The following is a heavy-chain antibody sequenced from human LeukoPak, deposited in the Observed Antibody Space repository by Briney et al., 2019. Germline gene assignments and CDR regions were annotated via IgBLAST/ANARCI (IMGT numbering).Heavy chain of an antibody. CDR3: ARGHSSSWDGVFDY. Sequence: SETLSLTCTVSGGSISSGGYYWSWIRQHPGKGLEWIGYIYYSGSTYYNPSLKSRVTISVDTSKNQFSLKLSSVTAADTAVYYCARGHSSSWDGVFDYWGQGTLVTVSS. V-gene: IGHV4-31*03. CDR1: GGSISSGGYY. CDR2: IYYSGST. D-gene: IGHD6-13*01. J-gene: IGHJ4*02.